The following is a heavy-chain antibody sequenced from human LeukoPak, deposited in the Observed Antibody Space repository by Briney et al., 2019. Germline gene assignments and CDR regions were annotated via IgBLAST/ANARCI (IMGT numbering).Heavy chain of an antibody. CDR3: ARLMRLWFGSEYYYGMDV. D-gene: IGHD3-10*01. CDR1: GGSISSYY. J-gene: IGHJ6*02. V-gene: IGHV4-59*01. CDR2: IYYSGST. Sequence: PSETLSLTCTVSGGSISSYYWSWIRQPPGKGLEWIGYIYYSGSTNYNPSLKSRVTISVDTSKNQFSLKLSSVTAADTAVCYCARLMRLWFGSEYYYGMDVWGQGTTVTVSS.